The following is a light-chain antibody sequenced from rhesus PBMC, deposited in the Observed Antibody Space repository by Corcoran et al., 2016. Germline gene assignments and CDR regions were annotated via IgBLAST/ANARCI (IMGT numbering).Light chain of an antibody. V-gene: IGKV1-28*02. Sequence: DIQMTQSPSSLSASVGDTVTITCRASQGISSYLNWFQQKPGKAPKLLIYAATTLQSGVPSRFRGRGSGTDFTLTISSLQPEDFATYYCQQYKSYPYNFGQGTKVEIK. CDR1: QGISSY. CDR2: AAT. CDR3: QQYKSYPYN. J-gene: IGKJ2*01.